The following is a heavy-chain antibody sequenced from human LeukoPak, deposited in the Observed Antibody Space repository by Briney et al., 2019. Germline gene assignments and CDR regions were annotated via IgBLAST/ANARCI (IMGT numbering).Heavy chain of an antibody. J-gene: IGHJ4*02. CDR3: ARDERNCGGDCYPWSFGY. CDR1: GFTFSSYE. D-gene: IGHD2-21*02. Sequence: GGSLRLSCAASGFTFSSYEMNWVRQAPGKGLEWVSYISAGGNGIYYADSVKGRFTISRDNSKNTLYLQMNSLRAEDTAVYYCARDERNCGGDCYPWSFGYWGQGTLVTVSS. CDR2: ISAGGNGI. V-gene: IGHV3-48*03.